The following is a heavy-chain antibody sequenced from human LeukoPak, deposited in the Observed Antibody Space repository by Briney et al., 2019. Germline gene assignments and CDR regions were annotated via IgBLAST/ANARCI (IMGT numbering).Heavy chain of an antibody. Sequence: SETLSLTCAVYGGSFSGYYWSWIRQPPGKGLEWIGEINHSGSTNYNPSLKSRVTISVDTSKNQFSLQLNSVTPEDTAVYYCARAALRYFDWLDNWGQGTLVTVSS. CDR2: INHSGST. V-gene: IGHV4-34*01. D-gene: IGHD3-9*01. CDR1: GGSFSGYY. CDR3: ARAALRYFDWLDN. J-gene: IGHJ5*02.